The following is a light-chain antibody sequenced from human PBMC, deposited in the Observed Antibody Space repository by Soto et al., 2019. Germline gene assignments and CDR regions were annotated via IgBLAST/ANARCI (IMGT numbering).Light chain of an antibody. CDR3: QHYNSYSEA. CDR2: KAS. Sequence: DILMTQSPSTLSASVVERVTLTCRASQTISSWLAWYQQKPGKAPKLLIYKASTLKSGVPSRFSGSGSGTEFTLTISSLQPDDFATYYCQHYNSYSEAFGQGTKGDIK. J-gene: IGKJ1*01. CDR1: QTISSW. V-gene: IGKV1-5*03.